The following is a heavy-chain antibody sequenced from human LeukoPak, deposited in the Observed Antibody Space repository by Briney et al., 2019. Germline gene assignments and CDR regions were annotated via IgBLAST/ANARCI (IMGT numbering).Heavy chain of an antibody. CDR3: AKGVSGGNHFDY. J-gene: IGHJ4*02. V-gene: IGHV3-23*01. CDR2: ISGSGGST. CDR1: GFTFSSYN. D-gene: IGHD4-23*01. Sequence: GGSLRLSCAASGFTFSSYNMNWVRQAPGKGLEWVSAISGSGGSTYYADSVKGRFTIPRDNSKNTLYLQMNSLRAEDTAVYYCAKGVSGGNHFDYWGQGTLVTVSS.